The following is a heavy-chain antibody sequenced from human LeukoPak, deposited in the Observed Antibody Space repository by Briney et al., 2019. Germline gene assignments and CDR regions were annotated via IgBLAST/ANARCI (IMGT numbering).Heavy chain of an antibody. Sequence: SETLSLTCIVCGGSTSSYYSSWIRQPPEAGLEWIGYIYYSGDTNYVPSLKSRVTISVDTLKNQFSLKLNSANAADTAVYYCASGTYYYFDFWGQGALVTVSS. V-gene: IGHV4-59*01. D-gene: IGHD6-13*01. CDR1: GGSTSSYY. CDR2: IYYSGDT. J-gene: IGHJ4*02. CDR3: ASGTYYYFDF.